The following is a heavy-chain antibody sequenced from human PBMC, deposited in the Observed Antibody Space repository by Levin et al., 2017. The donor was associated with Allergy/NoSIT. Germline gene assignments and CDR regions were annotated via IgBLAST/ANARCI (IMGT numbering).Heavy chain of an antibody. CDR3: ARADPLYGSGSFYRGDAFDI. D-gene: IGHD3-10*01. J-gene: IGHJ3*02. Sequence: GESLKISCKASGYSFSGYYMHWVRQAPGQGLEWMGRMKPNTGGTEYAQKFQGRVTMTGDTSISTAYMELCRLRSDDTAVYYCARADPLYGSGSFYRGDAFDIWGQGTMVTVSS. V-gene: IGHV1-2*06. CDR2: MKPNTGGT. CDR1: GYSFSGYY.